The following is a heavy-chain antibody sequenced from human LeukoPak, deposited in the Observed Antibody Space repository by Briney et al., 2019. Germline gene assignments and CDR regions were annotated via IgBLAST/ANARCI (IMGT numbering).Heavy chain of an antibody. CDR2: IWYDGSNK. CDR1: GFTFSSYG. D-gene: IGHD5-18*01. J-gene: IGHJ4*02. V-gene: IGHV3-33*01. Sequence: PGGSLRLSCAASGFTFSSYGMHWVRQAPGKGLEWVAVIWYDGSNKYYADSVKGRFTISRDNSKNTLYLQMNSLRAEDTAVYYCARDELPVDTAMALDYWGQETLVTVSS. CDR3: ARDELPVDTAMALDY.